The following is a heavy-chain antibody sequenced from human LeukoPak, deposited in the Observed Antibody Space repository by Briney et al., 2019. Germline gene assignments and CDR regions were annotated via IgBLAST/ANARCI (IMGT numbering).Heavy chain of an antibody. V-gene: IGHV3-74*01. J-gene: IGHJ4*02. CDR1: GFTFSSYW. CDR2: VSTDGRTT. CDR3: VRDRTTVTVFDY. Sequence: GGSLRLSCAASGFTFSSYWIHWVRQAPGKGLESVSRVSTDGRTTSHADSVNGRFTISRDNAKNTVYLEMNSLGAEDTAVYYCVRDRTTVTVFDYWGQGTLVTVSS. D-gene: IGHD4-17*01.